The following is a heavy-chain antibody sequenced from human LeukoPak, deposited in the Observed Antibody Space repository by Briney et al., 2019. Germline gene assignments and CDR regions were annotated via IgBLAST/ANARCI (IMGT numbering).Heavy chain of an antibody. V-gene: IGHV1-46*01. D-gene: IGHD2-2*03. J-gene: IGHJ3*02. CDR1: GYTFTSYY. CDR2: INPSGGST. CDR3: ASSMDPYAFDI. Sequence: ASVKVSCKASGYTFTSYYMHWVRQAPRQGLKWMGIINPSGGSTSYAQKFQGRVTMTRDTSTSTVYMELSSLRSEDTAVYYCASSMDPYAFDIWGQGTMVTVSS.